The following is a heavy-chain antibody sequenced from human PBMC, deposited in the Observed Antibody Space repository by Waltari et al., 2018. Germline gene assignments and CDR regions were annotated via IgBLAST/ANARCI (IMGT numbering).Heavy chain of an antibody. V-gene: IGHV3-23*01. Sequence: EVQLLESGGGLVQPGGSLRLSCVASEFTFSTYAMNWVRQAPGKGLEGVALISRHSADISYADSVKGRFTISRDNSNNMLYLHMNSLGAEDTATYHCTAGGGDYRPFDYWGQGTLVTVSS. CDR1: EFTFSTYA. D-gene: IGHD3-16*02. CDR3: TAGGGDYRPFDY. CDR2: ISRHSADI. J-gene: IGHJ4*02.